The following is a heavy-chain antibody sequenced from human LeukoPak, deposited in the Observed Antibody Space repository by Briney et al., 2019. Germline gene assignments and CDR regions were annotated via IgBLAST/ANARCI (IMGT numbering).Heavy chain of an antibody. V-gene: IGHV1-2*02. CDR2: INPDSGGT. J-gene: IGHJ6*02. Sequence: ASVKVSCKASRYTFTGYYMHWLRQAPGQGPEWMGWINPDSGGTNYAQKFQGRVTMTRDTSISTAYMELSGLTSDDTAVYYCARVVRSDSFDYDYYYAMDVWGQGTTVTVSS. CDR3: ARVVRSDSFDYDYYYAMDV. CDR1: RYTFTGYY. D-gene: IGHD2-8*01.